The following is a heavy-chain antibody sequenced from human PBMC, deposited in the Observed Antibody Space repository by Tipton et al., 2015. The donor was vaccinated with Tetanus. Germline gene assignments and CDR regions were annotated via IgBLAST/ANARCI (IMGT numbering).Heavy chain of an antibody. CDR2: IRRSSQTI. D-gene: IGHD1-26*01. Sequence: SLRLSCAASGFSFNSYSMNWVRQAPGRGLEWVSYIRRSSQTIYYADSVKGRFIISRDNAKNSLYLQMNSLRDEDAAVYYCATGRTLDYWGQGTRVTVST. CDR1: GFSFNSYS. J-gene: IGHJ4*02. V-gene: IGHV3-48*02. CDR3: ATGRTLDY.